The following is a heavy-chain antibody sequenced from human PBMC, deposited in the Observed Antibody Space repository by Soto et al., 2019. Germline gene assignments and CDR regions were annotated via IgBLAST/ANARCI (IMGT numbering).Heavy chain of an antibody. D-gene: IGHD1-26*01. J-gene: IGHJ4*02. CDR1: GFTFGYYA. V-gene: IGHV3-49*03. CDR2: IRSKAYGGTT. CDR3: TRGKWELPPTIFDY. Sequence: AGGSLRLSCTASGFTFGYYAMSWFRQAPGKGLEWVGFIRSKAYGGTTEYAASVKGRFTISRDDSRSIAYLQMNSLKTEDTAVYYCTRGKWELPPTIFDYWGQGTLVTVSS.